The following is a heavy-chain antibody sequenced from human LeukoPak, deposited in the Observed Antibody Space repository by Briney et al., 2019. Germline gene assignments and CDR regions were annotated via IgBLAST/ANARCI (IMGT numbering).Heavy chain of an antibody. CDR1: AGSISSYY. CDR3: ARQRKAGSSFDY. D-gene: IGHD6-13*01. CDR2: IYYSGST. J-gene: IGHJ4*02. Sequence: SETLSLTCTVSAGSISSYYWSWIRQPPGKGLEWIGYIYYSGSTNYNPSLKSRVTISVDTSKNQFSLKLSSVSAADTAVYYCARQRKAGSSFDYWGRGTLVTVSS. V-gene: IGHV4-59*08.